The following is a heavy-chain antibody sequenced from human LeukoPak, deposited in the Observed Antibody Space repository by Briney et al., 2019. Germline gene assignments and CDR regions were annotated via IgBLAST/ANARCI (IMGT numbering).Heavy chain of an antibody. J-gene: IGHJ3*02. Sequence: SETLSLTCAVYGGSFSGYYWGWIRQPPGKGLEWIGSIYYSGSTYYNPSLKSRVTISVDTSKNQFSLKLSSVTAADTAVYYCARLYLGSTVDAFDIWGQGTMVTVSS. D-gene: IGHD2-8*01. CDR1: GGSFSGYY. CDR3: ARLYLGSTVDAFDI. V-gene: IGHV4-39*01. CDR2: IYYSGST.